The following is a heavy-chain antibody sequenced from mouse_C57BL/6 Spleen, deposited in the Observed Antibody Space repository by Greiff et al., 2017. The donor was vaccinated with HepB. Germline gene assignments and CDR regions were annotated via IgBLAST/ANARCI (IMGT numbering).Heavy chain of an antibody. J-gene: IGHJ3*01. CDR3: ARGDDGYFFFAY. Sequence: EVQLQQSGPGLVKPSQSLSLTCSVTGYSITSGYYWNWIRQFPGNKLEWMGYISYDGSNNYNPSLKNRISITRDTSKNQFFLKLNSVTTEDTATYYCARGDDGYFFFAYWGQGTLVTVSA. V-gene: IGHV3-6*01. CDR2: ISYDGSN. CDR1: GYSITSGYY. D-gene: IGHD2-3*01.